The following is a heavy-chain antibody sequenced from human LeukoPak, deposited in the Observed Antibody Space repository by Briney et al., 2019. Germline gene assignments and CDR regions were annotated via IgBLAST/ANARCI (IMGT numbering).Heavy chain of an antibody. J-gene: IGHJ4*02. CDR2: ISGSGGST. CDR3: AKGLSSVPRYYFDY. CDR1: GFTFRSYA. V-gene: IGHV3-23*01. Sequence: GASLRLSCAASGFTFRSYAMSWVRQAPGKGLEWVSAISGSGGSTNYADSVKGRFTISRDNSKNTLYLQMNSLRAEDTAVYYCAKGLSSVPRYYFDYWGQGTLVTASS. D-gene: IGHD3-10*01.